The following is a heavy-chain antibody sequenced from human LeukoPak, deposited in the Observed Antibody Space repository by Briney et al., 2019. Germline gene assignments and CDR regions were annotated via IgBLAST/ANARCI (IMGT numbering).Heavy chain of an antibody. CDR2: INSDESIT. CDR1: GFTFSSSW. D-gene: IGHD4-11*01. Sequence: GGALRLSCAASGFTFSSSWMYWVRQAPGKGLVWVSRINSDESITTYADSVKGRFTISRDNAKNTLYLQMNSLRAEDTAVYYCARGLVPGFLDYWGQGTPVTVSS. CDR3: ARGLVPGFLDY. V-gene: IGHV3-74*01. J-gene: IGHJ4*02.